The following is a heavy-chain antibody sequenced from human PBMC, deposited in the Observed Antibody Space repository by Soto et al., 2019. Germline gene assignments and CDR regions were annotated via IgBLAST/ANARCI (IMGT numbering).Heavy chain of an antibody. CDR1: GGSFSGYF. D-gene: IGHD1-26*01. J-gene: IGHJ5*02. Sequence: SETLSLTCAVYGGSFSGYFWSWIRQPPGKGLEWIGEINHRGSPNYNPSLKSRVTISVDTSKTQFSLKLSSGAAGDTAVYYCPRVREPLTGGPWFDPWGQGTLVTVSS. CDR3: PRVREPLTGGPWFDP. V-gene: IGHV4-34*01. CDR2: INHRGSP.